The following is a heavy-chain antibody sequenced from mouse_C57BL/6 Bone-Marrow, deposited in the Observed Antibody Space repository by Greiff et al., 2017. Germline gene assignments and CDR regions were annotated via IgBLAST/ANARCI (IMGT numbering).Heavy chain of an antibody. D-gene: IGHD1-1*01. V-gene: IGHV1-69*01. J-gene: IGHJ3*01. CDR2: IDPSDSYT. CDR3: ARRGYYGSSWFAY. Sequence: VQLQQPGAELVMPGASVKLSCKASGYTFTSYWMHWVKQRPGQGLEWIGEIDPSDSYTNYNQKFKGKSTLTVDKSSSTAYMQLSSLTSEDSAVYYCARRGYYGSSWFAYWGQGTLVSVSA. CDR1: GYTFTSYW.